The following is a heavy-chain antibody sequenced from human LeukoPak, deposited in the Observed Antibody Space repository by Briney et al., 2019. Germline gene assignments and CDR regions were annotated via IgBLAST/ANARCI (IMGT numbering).Heavy chain of an antibody. Sequence: ASVKGSCKASGYTFTSYDINWVRQATGQGLEGMGWMNPNSGNTGYAQKFQGRVTMTRNTSISTAYMELSSLRSEDTAVYYCARMYSSGWYGYYYYYMDVWGKGTTVTISS. CDR2: MNPNSGNT. J-gene: IGHJ6*03. D-gene: IGHD6-19*01. CDR3: ARMYSSGWYGYYYYYMDV. CDR1: GYTFTSYD. V-gene: IGHV1-8*01.